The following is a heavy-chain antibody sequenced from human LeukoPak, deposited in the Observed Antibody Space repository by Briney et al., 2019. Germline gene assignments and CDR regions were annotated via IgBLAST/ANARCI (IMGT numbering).Heavy chain of an antibody. D-gene: IGHD1-1*01. CDR2: IYYSGST. CDR1: GGSISSYY. J-gene: IGHJ3*02. V-gene: IGHV4-59*01. Sequence: PSETLSLTCTVSGGSISSYYWSWIRQPPGKGLEWIGYIYYSGSTNYNPSLKSRVTISVDTSKNQFSLKLTSVTAADTAVYYCATGTGTDAFDIWGQGTMVTVSS. CDR3: ATGTGTDAFDI.